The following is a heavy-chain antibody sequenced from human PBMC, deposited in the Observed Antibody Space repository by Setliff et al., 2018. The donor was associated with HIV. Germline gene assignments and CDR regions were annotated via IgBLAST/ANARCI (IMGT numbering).Heavy chain of an antibody. CDR2: MSHSGTA. CDR3: AKLSVLVDS. Sequence: KPSETLSLTCAVSGYSISSRYYWGWVRQPPGKGLEWIGSMSHSGTADYSPSLRSRVTISLDTSKNPFSLKLRSVTAADTAVYYCAKLSVLVDSWGQGTLVTVSS. CDR1: GYSISSRYY. V-gene: IGHV4-38-2*01. D-gene: IGHD1-7*01. J-gene: IGHJ4*02.